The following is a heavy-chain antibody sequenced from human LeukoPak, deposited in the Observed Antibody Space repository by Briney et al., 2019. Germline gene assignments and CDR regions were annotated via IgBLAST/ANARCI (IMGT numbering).Heavy chain of an antibody. CDR2: IYYSGST. CDR3: ARVKTFTVTRFFDY. V-gene: IGHV4-31*03. Sequence: PSQTLSLTCTVSGGSISSGGYYWSWIRQHPGKGLEWIGYIYYSGSTYYNPSLKSRVTISVDTSKNQFSLKLSSVTAADTAVYYCARVKTFTVTRFFDYWGQGTLVTVSS. D-gene: IGHD4-17*01. CDR1: GGSISSGGYY. J-gene: IGHJ4*02.